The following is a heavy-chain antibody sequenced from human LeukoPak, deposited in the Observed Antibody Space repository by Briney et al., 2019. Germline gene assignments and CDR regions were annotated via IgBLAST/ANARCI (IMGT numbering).Heavy chain of an antibody. V-gene: IGHV3-30*02. CDR1: GFTFSSYG. CDR3: ARDPRDIVVVVAATLPYFDY. CDR2: IRYDGSNK. D-gene: IGHD2-15*01. Sequence: GGSLRLSCAASGFTFSSYGMHWVRQAPGKGLEWVAFIRYDGSNKYYADSVKGRFTISRDNSKNTLYLQMKSLRAEDTAVYYCARDPRDIVVVVAATLPYFDYWGQGTLVTVSS. J-gene: IGHJ4*02.